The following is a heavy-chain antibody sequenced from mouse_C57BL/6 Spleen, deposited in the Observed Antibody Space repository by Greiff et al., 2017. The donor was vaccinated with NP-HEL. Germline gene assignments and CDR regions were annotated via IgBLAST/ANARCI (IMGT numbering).Heavy chain of an antibody. V-gene: IGHV1-64*01. D-gene: IGHD1-1*01. J-gene: IGHJ1*03. CDR3: ARDTTPYFDV. Sequence: QVQLKQPGAELVKPGASVKLSCKASGYTFTSYWMPWVKQRPGPGLEWIGMIHPNSGSTNYNEKFKSKATLTVDKSSSTAYMQLSSLTSEDSAVYYCARDTTPYFDVWGTGTTVTVSS. CDR1: GYTFTSYW. CDR2: IHPNSGST.